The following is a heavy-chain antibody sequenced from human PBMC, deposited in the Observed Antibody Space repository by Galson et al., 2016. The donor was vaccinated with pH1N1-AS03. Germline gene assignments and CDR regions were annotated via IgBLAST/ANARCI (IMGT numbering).Heavy chain of an antibody. CDR3: ARDYMDKFCTDY. V-gene: IGHV3-30*03. CDR2: ISDDGRRK. D-gene: IGHD3-3*01. Sequence: SLRLSCAVSGFTFRSHGMHWVRQAPGKGLEWISYISDDGRRKYYADSVKGRCTVSRDNSRNTVHLQMDSLENADTAVYYCARDYMDKFCTDYWGQGALVTVSS. J-gene: IGHJ4*02. CDR1: GFTFRSHG.